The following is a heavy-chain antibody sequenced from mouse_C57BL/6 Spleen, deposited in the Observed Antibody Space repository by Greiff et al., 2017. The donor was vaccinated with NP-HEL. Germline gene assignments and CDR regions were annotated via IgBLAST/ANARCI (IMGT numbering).Heavy chain of an antibody. Sequence: VQLQQSGAELVKPGASVKISCKASGYAFSSYWMNWVKQRPGKGLEWIGQIYPGDGDTNYNGKFKGKATLTADKSSSTAYMQLSSLTSEDSAVYFCARGVYGNYGDYAMDYWGQGTSVTVSS. CDR2: IYPGDGDT. J-gene: IGHJ4*01. CDR3: ARGVYGNYGDYAMDY. CDR1: GYAFSSYW. V-gene: IGHV1-80*01. D-gene: IGHD2-1*01.